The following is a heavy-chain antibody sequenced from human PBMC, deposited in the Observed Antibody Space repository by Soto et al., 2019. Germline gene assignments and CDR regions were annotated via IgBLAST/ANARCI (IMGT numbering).Heavy chain of an antibody. CDR2: IIPIFGTA. CDR3: ARGWSDDFDY. D-gene: IGHD3-3*01. CDR1: GCTFSSYA. J-gene: IGHJ4*02. Sequence: SVNVSCKASGCTFSSYAISCVRRAPGQGLEWMGGIIPIFGTANYAQKFQGRVTITADESTSTAYMELSSLRSEDTAVYYCARGWSDDFDYWGQGTLVTVSS. V-gene: IGHV1-69*13.